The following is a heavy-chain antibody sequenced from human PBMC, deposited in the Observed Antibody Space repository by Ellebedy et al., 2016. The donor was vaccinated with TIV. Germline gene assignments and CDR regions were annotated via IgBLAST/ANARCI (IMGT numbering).Heavy chain of an antibody. CDR3: ASLNYYYDSSGYYYCFDF. CDR1: GYSISSGYY. Sequence: SETLSLTCTVSGYSISSGYYWGWIRQPPGKGLEWIGSIYHSGSTYYNPSLKSRVTMSVDTSNNQFSLKLSSVTSADTAVYYCASLNYYYDSSGYYYCFDFWGQGTLVTVSS. CDR2: IYHSGST. V-gene: IGHV4-38-2*02. J-gene: IGHJ4*02. D-gene: IGHD3-22*01.